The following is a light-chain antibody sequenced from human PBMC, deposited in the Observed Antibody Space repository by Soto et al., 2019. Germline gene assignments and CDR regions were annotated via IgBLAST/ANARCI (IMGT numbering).Light chain of an antibody. CDR2: GAS. CDR3: QQYNNWLRG. Sequence: EIVMTQSPATLSVSPGERATLSCRASQSVSSNLAWYQQKPGQAPRLLIYGASTRATGIPARFSGSGSGTAFTLTISSLQSEDFALYYCQQYNNWLRGLGGGTKVEIK. V-gene: IGKV3-15*01. CDR1: QSVSSN. J-gene: IGKJ4*01.